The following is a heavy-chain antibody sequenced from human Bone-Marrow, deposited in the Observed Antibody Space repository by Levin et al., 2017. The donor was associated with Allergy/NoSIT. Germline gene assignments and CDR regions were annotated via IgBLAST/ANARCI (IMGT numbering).Heavy chain of an antibody. J-gene: IGHJ6*03. Sequence: SQTLSLTCSVSGASITSSGYYWTWIRQFPGKGLEWIGFIYYTGFTSYNPSLKRRVTMSIDTPENRFSLQLSSVTAADTAVYYCATAKSDYYYYCIDVWGKGTTVPVSS. CDR2: IYYTGFT. CDR3: ATAKSDYYYYCIDV. CDR1: GASITSSGYY. V-gene: IGHV4-31*03.